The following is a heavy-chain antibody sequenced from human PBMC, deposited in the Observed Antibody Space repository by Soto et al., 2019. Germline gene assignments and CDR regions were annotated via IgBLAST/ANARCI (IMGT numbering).Heavy chain of an antibody. Sequence: GESLKLSCKGSGYSFTSYWIGWVRQMPGKGLEWMGIIYPGDSDTRYSPSFQGQVTISADKSISTAYLQWSSLKASDTAMYYCAGGPYYDFWRGNDAFDIWGQGTMVTV. CDR2: IYPGDSDT. CDR1: GYSFTSYW. D-gene: IGHD3-3*01. CDR3: AGGPYYDFWRGNDAFDI. J-gene: IGHJ3*02. V-gene: IGHV5-51*01.